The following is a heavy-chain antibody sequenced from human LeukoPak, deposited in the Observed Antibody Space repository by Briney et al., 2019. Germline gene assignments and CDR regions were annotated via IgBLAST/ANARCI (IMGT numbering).Heavy chain of an antibody. V-gene: IGHV4-34*01. J-gene: IGHJ6*04. Sequence: PSETQSLTCAVYGGSFSGYYWSWIRQPPGKGLEWIGEINHSGSTNYNPSLKSRVTISVDTSKKQFSLKLSSVTAADTAVYYCARRPLGYCSSTSCYWKIYYYGMDVWGKGTTVTVSS. CDR2: INHSGST. D-gene: IGHD2-2*01. CDR1: GGSFSGYY. CDR3: ARRPLGYCSSTSCYWKIYYYGMDV.